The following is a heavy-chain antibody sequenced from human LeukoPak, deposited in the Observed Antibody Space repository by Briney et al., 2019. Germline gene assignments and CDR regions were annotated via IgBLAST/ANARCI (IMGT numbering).Heavy chain of an antibody. CDR1: GGSISSYY. J-gene: IGHJ3*02. D-gene: IGHD1-26*01. Sequence: SETLSLTCTVSGGSISSYYWSWIRQPPGKGLEWIGYFYYSGRTNYNPSLKSRVTLSVDTSRNQFCLKLSSVTAADTALYYCARGGSIVGATPHDTFDIWGQGTMVTVSS. CDR2: FYYSGRT. V-gene: IGHV4-59*01. CDR3: ARGGSIVGATPHDTFDI.